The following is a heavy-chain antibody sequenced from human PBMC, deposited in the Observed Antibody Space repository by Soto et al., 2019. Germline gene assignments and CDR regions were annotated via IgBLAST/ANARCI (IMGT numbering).Heavy chain of an antibody. J-gene: IGHJ5*02. CDR3: ARVGDHTNP. D-gene: IGHD3-16*01. CDR2: IIPMFGTT. CDR1: GRTFSRYA. V-gene: IGHV1-69*01. Sequence: QVQLVQSGAEVQPPGSSMKVSCTASGRTFSRYAINWVRQAPGQGLEWMGGIIPMFGTTNYAQKFQGRVTITADDSTSTTHLELSNLRFEHTAVYYCARVGDHTNPWGQGTLVTVSS.